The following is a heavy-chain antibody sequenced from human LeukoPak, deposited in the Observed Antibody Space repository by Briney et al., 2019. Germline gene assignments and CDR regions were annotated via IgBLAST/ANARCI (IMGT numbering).Heavy chain of an antibody. Sequence: PSETLSLTCTVSGGPIGSYYWSWIRQPPGKGLEWIGYIYYSGSTNYNPSLKSRVTISVDTSKNQFSLKLSSVTAADTAVYYCARGLPYYYDSSGYHAYYFDYWGQGTLVTVSS. D-gene: IGHD3-22*01. V-gene: IGHV4-59*01. J-gene: IGHJ4*02. CDR2: IYYSGST. CDR3: ARGLPYYYDSSGYHAYYFDY. CDR1: GGPIGSYY.